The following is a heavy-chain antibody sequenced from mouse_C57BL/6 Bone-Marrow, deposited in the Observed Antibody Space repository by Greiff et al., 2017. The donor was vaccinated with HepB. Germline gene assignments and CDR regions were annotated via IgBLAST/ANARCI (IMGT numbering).Heavy chain of an antibody. D-gene: IGHD6-1*01. V-gene: IGHV1-54*01. CDR3: AREGPLGFAY. CDR1: GYAFTNYL. CDR2: INPGSGGT. J-gene: IGHJ3*01. Sequence: VQLQQSGAELVRPGTSVKVSCKASGYAFTNYLIEWVKQRPGQGLEWIGVINPGSGGTNYNEKFKGKATLTAYKSSRTAYMQLSSLTSEDSAVYFCAREGPLGFAYWGQGTLVTVSA.